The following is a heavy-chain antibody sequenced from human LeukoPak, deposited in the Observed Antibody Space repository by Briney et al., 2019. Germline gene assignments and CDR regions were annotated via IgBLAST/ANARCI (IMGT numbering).Heavy chain of an antibody. D-gene: IGHD3-3*01. CDR3: ARGGGSYDFWSGYKYNWFDP. Sequence: SETLSLTCTVSGDSISSYYWSWIRQPPGKGLEWIGYIYYSGSTNYNPSLKRRVTISVDTSKNQFSLKLSSVTAADTAVYYCARGGGSYDFWSGYKYNWFDPWGQGTLVTVSS. CDR2: IYYSGST. J-gene: IGHJ5*02. CDR1: GDSISSYY. V-gene: IGHV4-59*01.